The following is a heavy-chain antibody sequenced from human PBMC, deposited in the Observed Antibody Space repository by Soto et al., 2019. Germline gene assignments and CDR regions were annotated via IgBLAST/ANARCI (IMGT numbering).Heavy chain of an antibody. CDR1: GYTFTGYY. CDR2: INPNSGGT. J-gene: IGHJ5*02. V-gene: IGHV1-2*04. CDR3: AREPLGIAAAGTSGGNWFDP. Sequence: ASVKVSCKASGYTFTGYYMHWVRQAPGQGLEWMGWINPNSGGTNYAQKFQGWVTMTRDTSISTAYMELSRLRSDDTAVYYCAREPLGIAAAGTSGGNWFDPWGQGTLVTVSS. D-gene: IGHD6-13*01.